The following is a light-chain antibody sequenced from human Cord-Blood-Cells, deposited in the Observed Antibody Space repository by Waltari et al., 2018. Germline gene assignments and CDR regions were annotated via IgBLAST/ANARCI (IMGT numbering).Light chain of an antibody. CDR1: QSVSSN. V-gene: IGKV3-15*01. Sequence: MTQSPATVSVSPGDRVTLSCRASQSVSSNLAWYQQKPGQAPRLLIYGASTRATGIPARFSGSGSGTEFTLTISSLQSEDFAVYYCQQYNNWPLTFGGGTKVEIK. CDR2: GAS. J-gene: IGKJ4*01. CDR3: QQYNNWPLT.